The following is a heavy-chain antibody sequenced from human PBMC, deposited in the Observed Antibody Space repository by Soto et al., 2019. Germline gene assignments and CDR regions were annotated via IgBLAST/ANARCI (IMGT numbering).Heavy chain of an antibody. CDR3: AKGGSGSYSNAVDI. V-gene: IGHV4-39*01. Sequence: SETLSLTCTVSGCTISSNSYYWGWIPPPPGKGLEWIGSIYYSGSTYYNPSRKSRVTISVDTSKNQFSLKLSSVTAADTAVYYCAKGGSGSYSNAVDIWGQGTMVT. CDR1: GCTISSNSYY. CDR2: IYYSGST. J-gene: IGHJ3*02. D-gene: IGHD3-10*01.